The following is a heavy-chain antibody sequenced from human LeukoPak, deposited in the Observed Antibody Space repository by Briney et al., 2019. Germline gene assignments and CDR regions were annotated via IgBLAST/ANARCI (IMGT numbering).Heavy chain of an antibody. CDR2: IIPILGIA. CDR1: GGTFTSYA. Sequence: GASVKVSCKASGGTFTSYAISWVRQAPGQGLEWMGRIIPILGIANYAQKFQGRVTITPDKSTSTAYMELSSLRSEDTAVYYCARLEGPHDYWGQGTLVTVSS. J-gene: IGHJ4*02. CDR3: ARLEGPHDY. V-gene: IGHV1-69*04.